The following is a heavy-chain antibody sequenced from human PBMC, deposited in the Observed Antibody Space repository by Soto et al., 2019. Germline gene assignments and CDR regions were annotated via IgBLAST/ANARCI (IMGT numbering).Heavy chain of an antibody. Sequence: PGGSLRLSCAASGFTFSSYAMSWVRQAPGKGLEWVSAISGSGGSTYYADSVKGRFTISRDNSKNTLYLQMNSLRAEDTAVYYCAKAWYYDSSGYSSEIYYYYGMDVWGQGTTVTVSS. J-gene: IGHJ6*02. CDR2: ISGSGGST. CDR3: AKAWYYDSSGYSSEIYYYYGMDV. CDR1: GFTFSSYA. V-gene: IGHV3-23*01. D-gene: IGHD3-22*01.